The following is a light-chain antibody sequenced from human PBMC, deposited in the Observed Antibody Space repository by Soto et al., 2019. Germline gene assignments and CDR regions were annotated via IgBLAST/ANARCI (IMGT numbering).Light chain of an antibody. CDR1: QSVRSN. CDR3: QQYGNSPIT. CDR2: GTS. Sequence: EIILTQSPDTLSLSPGDRATLSCRASQSVRSNLAWYQQKPGQAPRLLIYGTSSRATGIPDRFSGSGSGTDFTLTISRLEPEDFAVYYCQQYGNSPITFGQGTRLEIK. J-gene: IGKJ5*01. V-gene: IGKV3-20*01.